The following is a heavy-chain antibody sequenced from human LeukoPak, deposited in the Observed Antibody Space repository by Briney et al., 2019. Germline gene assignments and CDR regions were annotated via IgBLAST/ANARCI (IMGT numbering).Heavy chain of an antibody. V-gene: IGHV1-69*06. D-gene: IGHD6-19*01. CDR3: AREGAVKYYFDY. Sequence: ASVKVSCKASGYTFTGYYMHWVRQAPGQGLEWMGGIIPIFGTANYAQKFQGRVTITADKSTSTAYMELSSLRSEDTAVYYCAREGAVKYYFDYWGQGTLVTVSS. CDR2: IIPIFGTA. J-gene: IGHJ4*02. CDR1: GYTFTGYY.